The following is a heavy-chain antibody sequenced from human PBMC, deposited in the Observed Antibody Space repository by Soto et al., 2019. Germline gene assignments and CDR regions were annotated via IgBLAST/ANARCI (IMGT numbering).Heavy chain of an antibody. V-gene: IGHV3-33*01. CDR1: GFTFSSYG. CDR3: ARDGPVPGYYFDY. J-gene: IGHJ4*02. CDR2: IWYDGSNE. D-gene: IGHD6-19*01. Sequence: QVQLVESGGGVVQPGRSLRLSCAATGFTFSSYGMHWGRQAPGKGLEWVATIWYDGSNEYYTDSVKGRFTISRDNSKNTLFLQMSSLRAEDTAVYYCARDGPVPGYYFDYWGQGTLVTVSS.